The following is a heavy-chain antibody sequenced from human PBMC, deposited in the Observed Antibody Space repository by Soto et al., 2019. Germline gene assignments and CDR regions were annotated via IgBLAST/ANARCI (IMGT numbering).Heavy chain of an antibody. V-gene: IGHV4-34*01. J-gene: IGHJ3*02. CDR2: MSHSGGT. Sequence: QVQLQQWGAGLLKPSETLSLTCAVYGGFVSSGSYYWSWIRQPPGKGLEWIGEMSHSGGTHFNPSLKSRVTISVDTSKNQFSLKMSSVTAADTALYYCARGERGTVTTVVDAFDIWGPGTMVTVSS. D-gene: IGHD1-1*01. CDR1: GGFVSSGSYY. CDR3: ARGERGTVTTVVDAFDI.